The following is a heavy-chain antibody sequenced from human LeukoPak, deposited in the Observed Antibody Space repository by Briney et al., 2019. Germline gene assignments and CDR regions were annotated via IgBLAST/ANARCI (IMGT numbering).Heavy chain of an antibody. CDR3: AREGSGSYAYDAFDI. J-gene: IGHJ3*02. Sequence: GASVKVSCKASGYTFTSYGISWVRQAPGQGLEWMGIINPSGGSTSYAQKFQGRVTMTRDTSTSTVYMELSSLRSEDTAVYYCAREGSGSYAYDAFDIWGQGTMVTVSS. V-gene: IGHV1-46*01. CDR2: INPSGGST. D-gene: IGHD1-26*01. CDR1: GYTFTSYG.